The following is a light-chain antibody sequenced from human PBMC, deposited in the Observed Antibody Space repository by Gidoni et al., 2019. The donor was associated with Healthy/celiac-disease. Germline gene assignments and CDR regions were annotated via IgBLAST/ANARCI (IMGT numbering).Light chain of an antibody. Sequence: DIQMTKSPSTLSASVGDRVTITCRASQSISSWLAWYQQKPGKAPKLLIYDASSLESGVPSRFSGSGSGTEFTLTISSLQPDDVATYYCQQYNSYSPVAFGQXTKVEIK. CDR2: DAS. V-gene: IGKV1-5*01. CDR1: QSISSW. CDR3: QQYNSYSPVA. J-gene: IGKJ1*01.